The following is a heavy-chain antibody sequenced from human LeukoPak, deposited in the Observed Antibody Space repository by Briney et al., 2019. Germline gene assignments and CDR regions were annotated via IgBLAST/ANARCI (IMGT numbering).Heavy chain of an antibody. J-gene: IGHJ5*02. CDR3: ARDWAAAASGDWFDP. CDR2: IYTSGST. D-gene: IGHD6-13*01. Sequence: SETLSLTCTVSGGSISSYYWSWIRQPAGKGLEWIGRIYTSGSTNYNPSLKSRVTMSVDTSKNQFSLKLSSVTAADTAVYYCARDWAAAASGDWFDPWGQGTLVTVSS. CDR1: GGSISSYY. V-gene: IGHV4-4*07.